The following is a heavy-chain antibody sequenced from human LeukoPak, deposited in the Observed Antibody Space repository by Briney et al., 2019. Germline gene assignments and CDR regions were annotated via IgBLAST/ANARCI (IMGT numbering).Heavy chain of an antibody. CDR2: ISSSSYI. CDR3: ARGPVAVAAYNWFDP. D-gene: IGHD6-19*01. J-gene: IGHJ5*02. Sequence: GGSLRLSCAASGFTFSSYSMNWVRQAPGKGLEWVSSISSSSYIYYADSVKGRFTISRDNAKNSLYLQMNSLRAEDTAVYYCARGPVAVAAYNWFDPWGQGTLVTVSS. CDR1: GFTFSSYS. V-gene: IGHV3-21*01.